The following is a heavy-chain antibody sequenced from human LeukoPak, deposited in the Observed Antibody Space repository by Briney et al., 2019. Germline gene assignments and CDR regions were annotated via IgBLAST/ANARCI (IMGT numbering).Heavy chain of an antibody. CDR2: ISGSGGST. V-gene: IGHV3-23*01. D-gene: IGHD2/OR15-2a*01. CDR3: AKDSQKTISRNNWFDP. CDR1: GFTFSSYA. J-gene: IGHJ5*02. Sequence: PGGSLRLSCAASGFTFSSYAMSWVRQAPGKGLEWVSAISGSGGSTYYADSVKGRFTISRDNSKNTLYLQMSTLRAEDTAVYYCAKDSQKTISRNNWFDPWGQGTLVTVSS.